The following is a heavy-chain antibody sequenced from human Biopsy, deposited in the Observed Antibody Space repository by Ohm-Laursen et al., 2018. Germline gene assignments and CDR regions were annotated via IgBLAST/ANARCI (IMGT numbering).Heavy chain of an antibody. CDR2: ISSSSDNI. CDR3: ARSRGSSGIATIYYYGMDV. Sequence: GSLRLSCSASGFALSRYSMNWVRQTPGKGLEWVSTISSSSDNIYYVDSVKGRFTISRDNAKNSLYLQMNSLRAEDTAVYYCARSRGSSGIATIYYYGMDVWGQGTTVTVSS. V-gene: IGHV3-21*01. J-gene: IGHJ6*02. CDR1: GFALSRYS. D-gene: IGHD3-10*01.